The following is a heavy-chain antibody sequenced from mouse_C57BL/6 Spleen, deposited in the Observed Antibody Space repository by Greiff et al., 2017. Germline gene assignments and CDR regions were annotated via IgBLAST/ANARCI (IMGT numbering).Heavy chain of an antibody. CDR2: IYPGGGYT. V-gene: IGHV1-63*01. J-gene: IGHJ4*01. D-gene: IGHD3-1*01. CDR3: ARSGGPLEAMDY. Sequence: VKLMESGAELVRPGTSVKMSCKASGYTFTNYWIGWAKQRPGHGLEWIGDIYPGGGYTNYNEKFKGKATLTADKSSSTAYMQFSSLTSEDSAIYYCARSGGPLEAMDYWGQGTSVTVSS. CDR1: GYTFTNYW.